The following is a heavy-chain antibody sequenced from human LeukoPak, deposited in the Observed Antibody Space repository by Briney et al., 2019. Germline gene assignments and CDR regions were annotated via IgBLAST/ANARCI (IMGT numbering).Heavy chain of an antibody. CDR3: ARGQVYCSGGSCLLQTTYYYYGMDV. CDR1: GYPFISYV. Sequence: ASVKVSCKASGYPFISYVIHWVRQAPGQRLEWMGWINPDNGNAEYSQKFQGRITITRDPSATTAYMELSSLRSEDTAVYYCARGQVYCSGGSCLLQTTYYYYGMDVWGQGTTVTVSS. CDR2: INPDNGNA. D-gene: IGHD2-15*01. J-gene: IGHJ6*02. V-gene: IGHV1-3*01.